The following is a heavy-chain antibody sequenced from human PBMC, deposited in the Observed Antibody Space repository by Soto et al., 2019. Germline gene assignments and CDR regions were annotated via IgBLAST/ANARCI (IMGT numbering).Heavy chain of an antibody. J-gene: IGHJ6*02. CDR2: ISYDGSNK. V-gene: IGHV3-30-3*01. D-gene: IGHD5-18*01. Sequence: QVQLVESGGGVVQPGRSLRLSCAASGFTFSSYAMQWVRQAPGKGLEWVAVISYDGSNKYYADSVKGRFTISRDNSKNTLYLQMNSLRAEDTAVYYCAREPEGYSYGYGYYYYGMDVWGQGTTVTVSS. CDR3: AREPEGYSYGYGYYYYGMDV. CDR1: GFTFSSYA.